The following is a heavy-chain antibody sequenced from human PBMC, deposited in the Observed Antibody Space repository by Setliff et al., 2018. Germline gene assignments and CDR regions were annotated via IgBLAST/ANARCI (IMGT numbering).Heavy chain of an antibody. J-gene: IGHJ6*03. CDR2: IIPILGIA. Sequence: SVKVSCKASGGTFSSYAISWVRQAPGQGLEWMGGIIPILGIANYAQKFQGRGTITADKSTSTAYMELSSLRSEDTAVYYCVRVDCSSTSCYAGIYYYYMDVWGKGTTVTVSS. V-gene: IGHV1-69*10. D-gene: IGHD2-2*01. CDR3: VRVDCSSTSCYAGIYYYYMDV. CDR1: GGTFSSYA.